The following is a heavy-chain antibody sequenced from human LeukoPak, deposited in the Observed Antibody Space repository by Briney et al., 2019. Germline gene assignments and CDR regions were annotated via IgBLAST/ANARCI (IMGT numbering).Heavy chain of an antibody. CDR3: ARQAYSSNLGWFDP. D-gene: IGHD6-13*01. CDR2: IYNSGST. J-gene: IGHJ5*02. CDR1: GGSISSSKW. Sequence: PSETLSLTCAVSGGSISSSKWWSWVRQPPGKGLEWIGNIYNSGSTYYNPSLKSRVTISVDTSKNQFSLKLSSVTAADTAVYYCARQAYSSNLGWFDPWGQGTLVTVSS. V-gene: IGHV4-4*02.